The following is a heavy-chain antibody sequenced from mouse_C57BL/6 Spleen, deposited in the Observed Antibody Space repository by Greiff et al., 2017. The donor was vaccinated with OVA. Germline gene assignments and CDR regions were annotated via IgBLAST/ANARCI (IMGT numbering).Heavy chain of an antibody. J-gene: IGHJ1*03. CDR3: ARSGYYGSRRYFDV. V-gene: IGHV1-69*01. CDR1: GYTFTSYW. Sequence: QVQLKQPGAELVMPGASVKLSCKASGYTFTSYWMHWVKQRPGQGLEWIGEIDPSDSYTNYNQKFKGKSTLTVDKSSSTAYMQLSSLTSEDSAVYYCARSGYYGSRRYFDVWGTGTTVTVSS. CDR2: IDPSDSYT. D-gene: IGHD1-1*01.